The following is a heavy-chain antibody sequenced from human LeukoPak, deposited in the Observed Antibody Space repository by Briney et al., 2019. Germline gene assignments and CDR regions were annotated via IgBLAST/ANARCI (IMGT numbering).Heavy chain of an antibody. CDR1: GFTVSSNY. J-gene: IGHJ6*02. D-gene: IGHD3-10*01. Sequence: GGSLRLSCAASGFTVSSNYMSWVRQAPGKGLEWVSVIYSGGSTYYADSVKGRFTISRDNSKNTLYLQMNSLRAEDTAVYYCAAGITMVRGVRYYYYGMDVRGQGTTVTVSS. V-gene: IGHV3-53*01. CDR2: IYSGGST. CDR3: AAGITMVRGVRYYYYGMDV.